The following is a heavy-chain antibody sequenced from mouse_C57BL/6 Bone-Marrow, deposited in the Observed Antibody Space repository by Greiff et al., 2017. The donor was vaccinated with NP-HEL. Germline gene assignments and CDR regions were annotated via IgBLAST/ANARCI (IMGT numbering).Heavy chain of an antibody. V-gene: IGHV1-54*01. CDR2: INPGSGGT. Sequence: VQLQQSGAELVRPGTSVKVSCKASGYAFTNYLIEWVKQRPGQGLEWIGVINPGSGGTNYNEKFKGKATLTADKSSSTAYMQLSSLTSEDSAVYFCASDGYYGFAYWGQGTLVTVSA. CDR3: ASDGYYGFAY. D-gene: IGHD2-3*01. CDR1: GYAFTNYL. J-gene: IGHJ3*01.